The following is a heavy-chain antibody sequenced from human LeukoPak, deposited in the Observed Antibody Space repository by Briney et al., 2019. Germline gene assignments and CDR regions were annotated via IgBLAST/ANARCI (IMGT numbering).Heavy chain of an antibody. CDR2: IIPIFGTA. CDR3: ARADSSFAVHRLNWFDP. CDR1: GGTFSSYA. V-gene: IGHV1-69*05. Sequence: SVKVSCKASGGTFSSYAISWVRQAPGQGLEWMGGIIPIFGTANYAQKFQGRVTITTDESTSTAYMELSSLRSEDTAVYYCARADSSFAVHRLNWFDPWGQGTLVTVSS. D-gene: IGHD6-6*01. J-gene: IGHJ5*02.